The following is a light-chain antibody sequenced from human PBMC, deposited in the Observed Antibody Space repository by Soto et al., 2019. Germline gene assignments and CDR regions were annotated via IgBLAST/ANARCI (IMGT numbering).Light chain of an antibody. CDR1: QSVSSN. CDR2: GAS. V-gene: IGKV3-15*01. J-gene: IGKJ1*01. CDR3: QQHNNWPRT. Sequence: EMVMTQSPATLSVSSGERSTLSCRAGQSVSSNLAWYQQKPGQAPRLLIYGASTRATGIPARFSGSGSGTEFTLTISSLQSEDFAVYYCQQHNNWPRTFGQGTKVDI.